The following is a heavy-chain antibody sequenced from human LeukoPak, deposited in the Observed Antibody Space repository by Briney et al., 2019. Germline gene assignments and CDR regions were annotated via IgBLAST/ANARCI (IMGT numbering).Heavy chain of an antibody. CDR3: AREGLSMVRGPPAK. CDR2: INHSGST. Sequence: PSETLSLTCAVYGGSFSGYYWSRIRQPPGKGLEWIGEINHSGSTNYNPSLKSRVTISVDTSKNQFSLKLSSVTAADTAVYYCAREGLSMVRGPPAKWGQGTLVTVSS. J-gene: IGHJ4*02. CDR1: GGSFSGYY. V-gene: IGHV4-34*01. D-gene: IGHD3-10*01.